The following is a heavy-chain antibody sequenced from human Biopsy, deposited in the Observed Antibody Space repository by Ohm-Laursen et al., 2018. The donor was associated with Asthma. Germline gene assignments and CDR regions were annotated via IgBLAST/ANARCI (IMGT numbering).Heavy chain of an antibody. D-gene: IGHD3-3*02. J-gene: IGHJ1*01. CDR1: VFTLRDYW. CDR3: ARAFHFWSPYHAEHYQL. V-gene: IGHV3-7*01. Sequence: SLRLSCAAAVFTLRDYWMSWVCPVPAKGLEWVANMNHDGTEKNHVHSLKGRFTISRDNAKNSLYLQMNSLRAEDTAVYYCARAFHFWSPYHAEHYQLWGQGTLVTVPS. CDR2: MNHDGTEK.